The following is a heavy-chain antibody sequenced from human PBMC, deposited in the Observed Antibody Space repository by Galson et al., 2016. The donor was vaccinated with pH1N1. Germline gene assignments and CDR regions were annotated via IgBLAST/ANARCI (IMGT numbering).Heavy chain of an antibody. CDR3: VKYDSSGYYYGRLAN. Sequence: SLRLSCAASGFTFSVFAMCWVRQAPGKGLEWVSGISASGASTHFADFVKGRFTISRDNSKNALYLEMNSLTGEDTAFYYCVKYDSSGYYYGRLANWGQGTLVTVSS. J-gene: IGHJ4*02. V-gene: IGHV3-23*01. CDR2: ISASGAST. D-gene: IGHD3-22*01. CDR1: GFTFSVFA.